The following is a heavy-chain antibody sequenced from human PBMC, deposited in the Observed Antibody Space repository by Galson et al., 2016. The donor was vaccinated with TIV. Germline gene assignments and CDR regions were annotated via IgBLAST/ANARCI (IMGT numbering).Heavy chain of an antibody. V-gene: IGHV1-18*01. J-gene: IGHJ4*02. CDR3: ARVSADSSGGAAPFDS. CDR1: GYTFSSYG. CDR2: INAFNDNT. D-gene: IGHD6-19*01. Sequence: SVKVSCKASGYTFSSYGISWVRQAPGQGLEWMGWINAFNDNTHYAQKPQGGVTMTSNTFTSTGYMELRSLKSDDTAVYYCARVSADSSGGAAPFDSWAQGTLVTVSS.